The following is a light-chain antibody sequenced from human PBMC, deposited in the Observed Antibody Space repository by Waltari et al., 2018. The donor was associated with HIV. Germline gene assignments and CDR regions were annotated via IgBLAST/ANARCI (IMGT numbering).Light chain of an antibody. CDR1: QSVLYSSNNKNY. Sequence: DIVMTQSPESLAVSLGERATINCQSRQSVLYSSNNKNYLAWYQQKPGQPPKLLIYWASTRESGVPDRFSGSGSGTDFTLTISSLQAEDVAVYYCQQYYSTPTFGQGTKVEIK. J-gene: IGKJ1*01. V-gene: IGKV4-1*01. CDR3: QQYYSTPT. CDR2: WAS.